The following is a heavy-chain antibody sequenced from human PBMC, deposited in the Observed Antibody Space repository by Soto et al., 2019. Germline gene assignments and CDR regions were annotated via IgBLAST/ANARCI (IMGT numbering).Heavy chain of an antibody. CDR2: TRDKAHTYTT. Sequence: GGSLRLSCEASDFTLSDYYVDWVRQAPGKGLQWLGRTRDKAHTYTTEYAASVEGRFTISRDDSKNSVSLQMNSLKTEDTAVYYCARGSAMIRGIIAPGAYWGQGTLVTVSS. CDR3: ARGSAMIRGIIAPGAY. D-gene: IGHD3-10*01. V-gene: IGHV3-72*01. CDR1: DFTLSDYY. J-gene: IGHJ4*02.